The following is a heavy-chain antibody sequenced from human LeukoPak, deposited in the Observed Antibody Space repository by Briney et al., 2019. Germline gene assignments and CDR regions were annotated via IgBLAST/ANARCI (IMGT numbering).Heavy chain of an antibody. CDR3: ARVTSMTTVTGAIGGWFDP. V-gene: IGHV1-8*03. CDR1: GYTFTSYD. CDR2: MNPNSGNT. J-gene: IGHJ5*02. D-gene: IGHD4-11*01. Sequence: GASVKVSCKASGYTFTSYDINWVRQATGQGLEWMGWMNPNSGNTGYAQKFQGRVTITRNTSISTAYMELSSLRSDDTAVYYCARVTSMTTVTGAIGGWFDPWGQGTLVTVSS.